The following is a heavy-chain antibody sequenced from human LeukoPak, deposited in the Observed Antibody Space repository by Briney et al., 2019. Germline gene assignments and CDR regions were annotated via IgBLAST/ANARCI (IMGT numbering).Heavy chain of an antibody. CDR2: INHSGST. J-gene: IGHJ4*02. CDR3: ARLDSSGWYY. CDR1: GGSISSYY. D-gene: IGHD6-19*01. Sequence: SETLSLTCTVSGGSISSYYWSWIRQPPGKGLEWIGEINHSGSTNYNPSLKSRVTISVDTSKNQFSLKLSSVTAADTAVYYCARLDSSGWYYWGQGTLVTVSS. V-gene: IGHV4-34*01.